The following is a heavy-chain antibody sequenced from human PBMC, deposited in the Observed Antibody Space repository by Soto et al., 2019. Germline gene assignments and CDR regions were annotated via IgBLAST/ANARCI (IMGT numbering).Heavy chain of an antibody. CDR3: ARWAAAGTLRNPGKYYFDY. V-gene: IGHV4-30-4*01. J-gene: IGHJ4*02. CDR2: IYYSGST. D-gene: IGHD6-13*01. Sequence: QVQLQESGPGLVKPSQTLSLTCTVSGGSISSGDYYWSWIRQPPGKGLEWIGYIYYSGSTYYNPSLKSRVTISVDTSKNQFSLKLSSVTATDTAVYYCARWAAAGTLRNPGKYYFDYWGQGTLVTVSS. CDR1: GGSISSGDYY.